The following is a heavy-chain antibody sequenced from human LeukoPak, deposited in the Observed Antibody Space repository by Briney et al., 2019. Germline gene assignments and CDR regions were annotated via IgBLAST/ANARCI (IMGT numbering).Heavy chain of an antibody. Sequence: SETLSLTCTVSGGSISSYYWSWIRQPAGKGLEWIGRIYTSGSTNYNPSLKSRVTMSVDTSKNQFSLKLSSVTAADTAVYYCARDKSNSSSWYYYYYYMDVWGKGTTVTVSS. D-gene: IGHD6-13*01. CDR3: ARDKSNSSSWYYYYYYMDV. J-gene: IGHJ6*03. CDR2: IYTSGST. CDR1: GGSISSYY. V-gene: IGHV4-4*07.